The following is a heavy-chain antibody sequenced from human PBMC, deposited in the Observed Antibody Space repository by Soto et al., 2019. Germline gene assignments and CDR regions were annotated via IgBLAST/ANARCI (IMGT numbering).Heavy chain of an antibody. CDR2: IYHSGST. CDR3: VRDADETAIVPAPWLV. V-gene: IGHV4-4*02. Sequence: SETLSLTCAVSDGSISSSHWWGWVRQAPGKGLEWIGEIYHSGSTNYNPSLKSRITMSVDKSKNQFSVNLSSVTAADTAVYYCVRDADETAIVPAPWLVWGRGTMVTVSS. D-gene: IGHD2-21*02. J-gene: IGHJ6*02. CDR1: DGSISSSHW.